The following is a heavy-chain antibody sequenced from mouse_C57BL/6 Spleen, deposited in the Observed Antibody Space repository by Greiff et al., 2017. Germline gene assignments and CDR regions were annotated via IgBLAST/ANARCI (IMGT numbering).Heavy chain of an antibody. V-gene: IGHV5-12*01. J-gene: IGHJ2*01. CDR3: ARHGGLLPFDY. D-gene: IGHD1-1*01. Sequence: EVKVVESGGGLVQPGGSLKLSCAASGFTFSDYYMYWVRQTPEKRLEWVAYISNGGGSTYYPDTVKGRFTISRDNAKNTLYLQMSRLKSEYTAMYYCARHGGLLPFDYWGQGTTLTVSS. CDR1: GFTFSDYY. CDR2: ISNGGGST.